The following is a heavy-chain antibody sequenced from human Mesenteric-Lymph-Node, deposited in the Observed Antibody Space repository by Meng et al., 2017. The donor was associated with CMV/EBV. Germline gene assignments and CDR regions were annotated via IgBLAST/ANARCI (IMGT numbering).Heavy chain of an antibody. V-gene: IGHV3-21*01. CDR1: GLSFSDYR. CDR3: ARRGLTTVNPVGFEH. D-gene: IGHD4-11*01. CDR2: ISRKSNYI. Sequence: GGSLRLSCIASGLSFSDYRLNWVRQAPGKGLEWVASISRKSNYIYYKDSVKGRFTISRDDAKSSLFLQMNGLRADDTAVYYCARRGLTTVNPVGFEHWGQGTLVTVSS. J-gene: IGHJ4*02.